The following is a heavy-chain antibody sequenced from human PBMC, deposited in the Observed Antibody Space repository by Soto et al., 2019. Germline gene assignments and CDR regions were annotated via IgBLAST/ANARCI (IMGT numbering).Heavy chain of an antibody. D-gene: IGHD6-6*01. CDR1: GFTFSSYS. J-gene: IGHJ5*02. CDR2: ISSSSSTI. V-gene: IGHV3-48*01. Sequence: GGSLRLSCAASGFTFSSYSMNWVRQAPGKGLEWVSYISSSSSTIYYADSVKGRFTISRDNAKNSLYLQMNSLRAEDTAVYYCARDLAARHTPSHWFDPWGQGTLVTVSS. CDR3: ARDLAARHTPSHWFDP.